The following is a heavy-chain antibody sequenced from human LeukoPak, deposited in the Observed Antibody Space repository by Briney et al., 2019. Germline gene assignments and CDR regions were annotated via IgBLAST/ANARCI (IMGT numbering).Heavy chain of an antibody. Sequence: PSETLSLTCTVSGGSISSSSYYWGWIRQPPGKGLEWIGSIYYSGSTYYNPSLKSRVTISVDTSKNQFSLKLSSVTAADTAVYYCARGRDKGVAIDYWGQGTLVTVSS. J-gene: IGHJ4*02. CDR2: IYYSGST. CDR1: GGSISSSSYY. CDR3: ARGRDKGVAIDY. V-gene: IGHV4-39*01. D-gene: IGHD2-15*01.